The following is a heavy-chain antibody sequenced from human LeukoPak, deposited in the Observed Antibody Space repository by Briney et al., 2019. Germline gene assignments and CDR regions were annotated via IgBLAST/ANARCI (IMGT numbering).Heavy chain of an antibody. CDR3: ARDLSGSYLVPVYFDY. CDR1: GFTFSSYW. J-gene: IGHJ4*02. Sequence: GGSLRLSCAASGFTFSSYWMSWVRQAPGKGLEWVANIKQDGSEKYYVDSVKGRFTISRDNAKNSLYLQMNSLRAEDTAVYYCARDLSGSYLVPVYFDYWGQGTLVTVSS. V-gene: IGHV3-7*01. D-gene: IGHD1-26*01. CDR2: IKQDGSEK.